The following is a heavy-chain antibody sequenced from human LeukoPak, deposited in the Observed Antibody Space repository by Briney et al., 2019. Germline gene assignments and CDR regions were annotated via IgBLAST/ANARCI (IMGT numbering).Heavy chain of an antibody. Sequence: GASVKVSCKASGYTFTGYYMHWVRQAPGQGLEWMGWINPNSGGTNYAQKFQGRVTMTRDTSISTAYMELSRLRSNDTAVYYCARETMVRGVIGYYYYGMDVWGQGTTVTVSS. CDR1: GYTFTGYY. CDR2: INPNSGGT. J-gene: IGHJ6*02. CDR3: ARETMVRGVIGYYYYGMDV. V-gene: IGHV1-2*02. D-gene: IGHD3-10*01.